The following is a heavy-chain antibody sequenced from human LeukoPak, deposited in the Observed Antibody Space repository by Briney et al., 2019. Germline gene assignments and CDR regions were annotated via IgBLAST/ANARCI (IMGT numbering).Heavy chain of an antibody. D-gene: IGHD3-22*01. Sequence: ASVKVSCKASGYTFTSYAMHWVRQAPGQRLEWMGWINAGNGNTKYPQKFQSRVTITRDTSASTAYMELSSLRSEDTAVYYCARDYRPHYYDSSGYLTWGQGTLVTVSS. CDR2: INAGNGNT. J-gene: IGHJ4*02. V-gene: IGHV1-3*01. CDR1: GYTFTSYA. CDR3: ARDYRPHYYDSSGYLT.